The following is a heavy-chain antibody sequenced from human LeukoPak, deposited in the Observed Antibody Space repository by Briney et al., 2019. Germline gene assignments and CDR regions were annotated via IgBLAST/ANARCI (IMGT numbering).Heavy chain of an antibody. J-gene: IGHJ4*02. D-gene: IGHD7-27*01. CDR1: GISLSNYW. CDR3: AKLGGKIRGLYYFHY. CDR2: INQDGSEN. V-gene: IGHV3-7*05. Sequence: PGGSLRLSCVGSGISLSNYWMGWVRQAPGKGLEWVANINQDGSENYCVDSLKGRFTISRDNAKNTLYLQMNSLRAEDTAVYYCAKLGGKIRGLYYFHYWGQGTLVTVSS.